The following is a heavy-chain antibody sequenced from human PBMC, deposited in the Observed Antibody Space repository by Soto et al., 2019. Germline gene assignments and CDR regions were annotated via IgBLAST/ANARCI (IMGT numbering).Heavy chain of an antibody. CDR3: ARSPYSSKMNWFDP. Sequence: SETLSLTCAVYGGSFSGYYWSWIRQPPGKGLEWIGEINHSGSTNYNPSLKSRVTISVDTSKNQSSLKLSSVTAADTAVYYCARSPYSSKMNWFDPWGQGTLVTVSS. D-gene: IGHD6-13*01. CDR2: INHSGST. J-gene: IGHJ5*02. CDR1: GGSFSGYY. V-gene: IGHV4-34*01.